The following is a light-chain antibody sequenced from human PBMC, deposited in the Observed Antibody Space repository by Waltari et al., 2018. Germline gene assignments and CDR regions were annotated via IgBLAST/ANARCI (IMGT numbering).Light chain of an antibody. CDR2: KAS. V-gene: IGKV1-5*03. CDR3: QHYSNYPPT. J-gene: IGKJ4*01. CDR1: QRITRW. Sequence: DIQMTQYPPTLSASVGDRVTITCRASQRITRWLAWYQQKPGKHPKLLISKASSLENEVSSRFCVRGYGTESTLSITSLQPDDSATFYCQHYSNYPPTFGGGTKVEIK.